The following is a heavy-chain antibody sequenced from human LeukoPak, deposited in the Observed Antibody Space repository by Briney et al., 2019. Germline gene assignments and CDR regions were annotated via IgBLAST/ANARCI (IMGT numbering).Heavy chain of an antibody. CDR1: GFTFDDYA. CDR3: AKDYCGGDCYLFHY. CDR2: INGDGDGT. J-gene: IGHJ4*02. V-gene: IGHV3-43*02. Sequence: GGSLRLSCAASGFTFDDYAMHWVRQAPGKGLEWVSLINGDGDGTYYADSVKGRFTISRDNSKNSPFLQMNSLRTEDTALYYCAKDYCGGDCYLFHYWGQGTLVTVSS. D-gene: IGHD2-21*02.